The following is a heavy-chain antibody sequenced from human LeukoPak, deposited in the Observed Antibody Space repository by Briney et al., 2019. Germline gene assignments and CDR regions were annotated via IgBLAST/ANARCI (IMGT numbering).Heavy chain of an antibody. D-gene: IGHD6-13*01. V-gene: IGHV1-18*01. Sequence: ASVKVSCKSSGYTFTSYGISWLRHSPGQALEWMGWISAYNGNTNYAQKLQGRVTMTTDTSTSTAYMELRSLRSDDTAVYYCAREGYSSSPLDYWGQGTLVTVSS. CDR2: ISAYNGNT. J-gene: IGHJ4*02. CDR3: AREGYSSSPLDY. CDR1: GYTFTSYG.